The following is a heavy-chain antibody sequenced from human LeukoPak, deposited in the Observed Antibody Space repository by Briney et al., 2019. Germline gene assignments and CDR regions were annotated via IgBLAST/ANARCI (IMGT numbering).Heavy chain of an antibody. Sequence: KPSETLSLTCTVSGVSISSGGYYWSWVRQHPGKGLDWIGYIYYSGSTYYNPSLKSLVTISVDTSKNQFSLKLSSVTAADTAVYYCARAGGQWLRALDYWGQGTLVTVSS. J-gene: IGHJ4*02. CDR3: ARAGGQWLRALDY. CDR2: IYYSGST. D-gene: IGHD5-12*01. CDR1: GVSISSGGYY. V-gene: IGHV4-31*01.